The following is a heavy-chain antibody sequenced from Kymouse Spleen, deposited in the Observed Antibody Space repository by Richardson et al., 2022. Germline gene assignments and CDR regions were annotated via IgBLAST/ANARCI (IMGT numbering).Heavy chain of an antibody. CDR1: GGSFSGYY. V-gene: IGHV4-34*01. CDR2: INHSGST. J-gene: IGHJ1*01. Sequence: QVQLQQWGAGLLKPSETLSLTCAVYGGSFSGYYWSWIRQPPGKGLEWIGEINHSGSTNYNPSLKSRVTISVDTSKNQFSLKLSSVTAADTAVYYCARRATEEYFQHWGQGTLVTVSS. D-gene: IGHD5-24*01. CDR3: ARRATEEYFQH.